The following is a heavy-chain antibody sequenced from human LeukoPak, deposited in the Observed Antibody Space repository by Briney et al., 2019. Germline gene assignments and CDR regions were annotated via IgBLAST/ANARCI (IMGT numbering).Heavy chain of an antibody. V-gene: IGHV4-4*02. D-gene: IGHD3-3*01. J-gene: IGHJ3*02. CDR1: GGSISSSNW. CDR2: IYHSGST. Sequence: SETLSLTCAVSGGSISSSNWWSWVRQPPGKGLEWIGEIYHSGSTNYNPSLKSRVTISVDKSKNQFSLKLSSVTAADTAVYYCARGRITIFGVVMGDAFDIWGQGTMVTVSS. CDR3: ARGRITIFGVVMGDAFDI.